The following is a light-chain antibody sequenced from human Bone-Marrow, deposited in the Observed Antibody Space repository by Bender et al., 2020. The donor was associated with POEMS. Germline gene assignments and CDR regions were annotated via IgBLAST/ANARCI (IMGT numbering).Light chain of an antibody. CDR3: SSYAGNNNYV. J-gene: IGLJ1*01. CDR2: EDN. Sequence: QSALTQPASVSGSPGQSITISCTGTSSDVGSYNLVSWYQHHPGKAPKLMIYEDNERPSGVSNRFSGSKSGNTASLTVSGLQPEDEAHYYCSSYAGNNNYVFGGGTKVTVL. CDR1: SSDVGSYNL. V-gene: IGLV2-14*02.